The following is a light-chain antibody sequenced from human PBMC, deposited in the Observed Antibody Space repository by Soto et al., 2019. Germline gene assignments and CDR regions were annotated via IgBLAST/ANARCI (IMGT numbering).Light chain of an antibody. CDR3: QQSYNKA. V-gene: IGKV1-39*01. J-gene: IGKJ4*01. CDR1: QAISRN. Sequence: DIPMTQSPSSLSASVGDRVTITCRAGQAISRNLNWYQQKPGKAPKLLIYGASSLQSGVPSRFSGSGSGTDFTLIISSLQPEDSATYYCQQSYNKAFGGGTKVEIK. CDR2: GAS.